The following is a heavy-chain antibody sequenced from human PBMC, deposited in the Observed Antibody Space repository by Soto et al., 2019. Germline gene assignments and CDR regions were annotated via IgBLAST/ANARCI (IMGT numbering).Heavy chain of an antibody. V-gene: IGHV3-23*01. CDR1: GFTFSSYA. D-gene: IGHD2-15*01. Sequence: EVQLLESGGGLVQPGGSRRLSCAASGFTFSSYAMSWVRQAPGKGLEWVSTISDSGSKDYADSVKGRFTISRDISKNKLYVQTSSLRAEDTAVYYCAKGGEGYCSGTSCLYHMDAWGKGTTVTVSS. CDR3: AKGGEGYCSGTSCLYHMDA. CDR2: ISDSGSK. J-gene: IGHJ6*03.